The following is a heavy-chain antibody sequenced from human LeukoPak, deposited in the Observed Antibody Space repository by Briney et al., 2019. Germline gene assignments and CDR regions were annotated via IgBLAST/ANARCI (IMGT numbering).Heavy chain of an antibody. Sequence: PGGSLRLSCAGSGFTFSGYSMHWVRQAPGKGLEWVAYISTSGSSAYYTDSVQGRFTISRDNAKNSLHLQMNSLRAEDTAVYYCARDLNWETYWGQGTLVSVSS. V-gene: IGHV3-48*01. D-gene: IGHD7-27*01. J-gene: IGHJ4*02. CDR3: ARDLNWETY. CDR2: ISTSGSSA. CDR1: GFTFSGYS.